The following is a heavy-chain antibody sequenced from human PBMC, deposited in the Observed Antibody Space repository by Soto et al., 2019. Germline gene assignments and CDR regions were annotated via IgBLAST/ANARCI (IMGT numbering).Heavy chain of an antibody. Sequence: GGSLRLSCAVSGFTFDDNAMHWVRQAPEKGLEWVSGINWKSDIGYADSVKGRFTISRGNAENSLYLQMNSLRAEDTALYYCAISQDRGGRTTFIYWGQGTQVTVSS. D-gene: IGHD3-16*01. CDR3: AISQDRGGRTTFIY. CDR2: INWKSDI. J-gene: IGHJ4*02. CDR1: GFTFDDNA. V-gene: IGHV3-9*01.